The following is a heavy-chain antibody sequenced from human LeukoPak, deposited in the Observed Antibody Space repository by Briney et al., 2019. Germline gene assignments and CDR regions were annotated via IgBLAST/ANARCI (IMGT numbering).Heavy chain of an antibody. CDR1: GYTFVNYY. V-gene: IGHV1-2*02. CDR3: ARGGYCDY. Sequence: ASVKVSSKASGYTFVNYYIHWVRQAPGQGLEWMGWVNPSSGGTNYAQNFQGRVTMTRDTSITTAYMELTSLIPDDTAVYFCARGGYCDYWGQGTLVTVSS. CDR2: VNPSSGGT. J-gene: IGHJ4*02.